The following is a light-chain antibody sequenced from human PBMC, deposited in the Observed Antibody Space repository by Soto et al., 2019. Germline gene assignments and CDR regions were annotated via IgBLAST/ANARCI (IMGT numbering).Light chain of an antibody. CDR3: TSYTSSSTGV. J-gene: IGLJ3*02. CDR1: SSDIGGYNY. V-gene: IGLV2-14*01. CDR2: EVS. Sequence: QSALTQPASVSGSPGQSIAISCTGTSSDIGGYNYVSWYQQHPGKPPKLMIYEVSNRPSGVSNRFSGSKSGNTASLTITGLQAEDEAHYYCTSYTSSSTGVFGGGTKVTVL.